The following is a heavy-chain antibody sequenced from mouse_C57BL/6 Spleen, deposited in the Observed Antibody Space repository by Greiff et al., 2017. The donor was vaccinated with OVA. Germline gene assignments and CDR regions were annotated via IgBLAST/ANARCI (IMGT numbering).Heavy chain of an antibody. CDR3: ARLGVTTGAY. J-gene: IGHJ3*01. CDR1: GYTFTSYW. CDR2: IDPSDSYT. Sequence: QVQLQQPGAELVKPGASVKLSCKASGYTFTSYWMQWVKQRPGQGLEWIGEIDPSDSYTNYNQKFKGKATLTVDTSSSTAYMQLSSLTSEDSAVYYCARLGVTTGAYWGQGTLVTVSA. D-gene: IGHD2-2*01. V-gene: IGHV1-50*01.